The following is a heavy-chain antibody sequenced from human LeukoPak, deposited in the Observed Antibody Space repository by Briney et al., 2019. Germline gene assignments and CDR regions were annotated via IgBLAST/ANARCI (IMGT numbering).Heavy chain of an antibody. Sequence: ASVKASCKASGYTFTGYYMRWVRQAPGQGLEWMGRINPNSGGTNYAQKFQGRVTMTRDTSISTAYMELSRLKSDDTAVYYCARAGLSLGYRTDYWGQGTLVTVSS. CDR2: INPNSGGT. V-gene: IGHV1-2*06. CDR3: ARAGLSLGYRTDY. CDR1: GYTFTGYY. D-gene: IGHD5-12*01. J-gene: IGHJ4*02.